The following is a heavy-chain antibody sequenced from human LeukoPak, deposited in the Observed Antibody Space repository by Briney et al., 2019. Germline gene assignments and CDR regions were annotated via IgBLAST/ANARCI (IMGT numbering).Heavy chain of an antibody. J-gene: IGHJ1*01. V-gene: IGHV4-38-2*01. CDR3: ARLHAYCSSTSCLLFQH. CDR1: GYSISSGYY. D-gene: IGHD2-2*01. Sequence: PSETLSLTCAVPGYSISSGYYWGWIRQPPGKGLEWIGSIYHSGRTYYNPSLKSRVTISVDTSKNQFSLKLSSVTAADTAVYYCARLHAYCSSTSCLLFQHWGQGTLVTVSS. CDR2: IYHSGRT.